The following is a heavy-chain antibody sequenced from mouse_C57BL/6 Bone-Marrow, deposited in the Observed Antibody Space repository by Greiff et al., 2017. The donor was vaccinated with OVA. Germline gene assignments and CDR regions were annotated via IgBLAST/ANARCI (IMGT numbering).Heavy chain of an antibody. J-gene: IGHJ4*01. V-gene: IGHV1-26*01. CDR2: INPNNGGT. CDR3: ARYYYGSSYHAMDY. D-gene: IGHD1-1*01. Sequence: VKQSHGKSLEWIGDINPNNGGTSYNQKFKGKATLTVDKSSSTAYMELRSLTSEDSAVYYCARYYYGSSYHAMDYWGQGTSVTVSS.